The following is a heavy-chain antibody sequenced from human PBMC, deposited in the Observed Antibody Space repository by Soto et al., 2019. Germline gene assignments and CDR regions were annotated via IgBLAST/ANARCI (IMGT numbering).Heavy chain of an antibody. D-gene: IGHD3-10*01. CDR2: ISAYNGNT. J-gene: IGHJ4*02. CDR1: GYMFVTYG. Sequence: ASVKVSCKASGYMFVTYGINWVRQAPGQGLEWMGWISAYNGNTKYAQNLQGRVTMTTDASTSTAYMEMRGLRSDDTAVYYCARDVDGSGSYYTDYWGPGTLVTVSS. V-gene: IGHV1-18*01. CDR3: ARDVDGSGSYYTDY.